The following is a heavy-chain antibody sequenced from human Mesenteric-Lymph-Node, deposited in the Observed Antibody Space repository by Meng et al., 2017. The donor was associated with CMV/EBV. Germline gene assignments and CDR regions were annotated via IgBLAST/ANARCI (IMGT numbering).Heavy chain of an antibody. CDR3: AKELVAAALWGMDV. CDR2: IYAGLSST. J-gene: IGHJ6*02. CDR1: GFTFSNFA. Sequence: GESLKISCAASGFTFSNFAMNWVRQAPGKGLEWVSIIYAGLSSTYYADSVKGRFTISRDDSKNTLYLQMNSLRAEDTAVYYCAKELVAAALWGMDVWGQGTTVTVSS. V-gene: IGHV3-23*03. D-gene: IGHD6-13*01.